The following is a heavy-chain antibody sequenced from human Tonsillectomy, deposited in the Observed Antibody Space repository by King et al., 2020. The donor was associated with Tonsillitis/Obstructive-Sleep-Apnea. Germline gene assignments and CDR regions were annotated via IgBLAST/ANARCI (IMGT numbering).Heavy chain of an antibody. D-gene: IGHD1-7*01. Sequence: PLQESGPGLVKPSETLSLTCTVSGDSIGTYYWSWIRQFPGKGLEWIAYIRYTGSTDYNPSLKSRVTTSIDTSKKQFSLKLSSLTTADTAVYYCARETTLYAFDIWGQGTMVTVSS. CDR2: IRYTGST. J-gene: IGHJ3*02. V-gene: IGHV4-59*01. CDR1: GDSIGTYY. CDR3: ARETTLYAFDI.